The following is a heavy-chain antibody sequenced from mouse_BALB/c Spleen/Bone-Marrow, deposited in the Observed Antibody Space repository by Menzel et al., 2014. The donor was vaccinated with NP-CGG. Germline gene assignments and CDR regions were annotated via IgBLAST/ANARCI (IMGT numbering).Heavy chain of an antibody. Sequence: VQLQQSGGGLVQPGGSLKLSCAASGFDFSRYWMSWVRQAPGKGLEWIGEINPDSSTINYTPSLKDKFIISRDNAKDTLYLQMSKVRSEDTALYYCALLGNYGYFDVWGAGTTVTVSS. CDR2: INPDSSTI. J-gene: IGHJ1*01. CDR1: GFDFSRYW. CDR3: ALLGNYGYFDV. V-gene: IGHV4-1*02. D-gene: IGHD2-1*01.